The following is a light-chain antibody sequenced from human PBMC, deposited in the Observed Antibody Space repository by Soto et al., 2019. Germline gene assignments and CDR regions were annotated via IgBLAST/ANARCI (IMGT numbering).Light chain of an antibody. Sequence: DIQMTQSPSSVSASVGDRVTITCRASQDVGTWLAWYQQKPGTAPKFLIYAASIFHVGVTSRFSGSGSGTDFTLTISSLQPEDSATDYCLQANSFPLTFGGGTKVEIK. J-gene: IGKJ4*01. V-gene: IGKV1-12*01. CDR3: LQANSFPLT. CDR1: QDVGTW. CDR2: AAS.